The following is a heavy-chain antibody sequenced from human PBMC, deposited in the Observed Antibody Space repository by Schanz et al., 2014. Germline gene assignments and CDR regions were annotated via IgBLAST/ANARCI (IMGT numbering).Heavy chain of an antibody. V-gene: IGHV3-33*08. CDR2: MSYDGSIK. CDR3: RRANCRQKMNFDY. CDR1: GFTFSSYA. Sequence: QVQLLQFGGGVVQPGRSLRLSCAASGFTFSSYAMHWVRQAPGKGLERVAAMSYDGSIKYYGDSVKGRVTMSRDNSKNTRYLQMNGLRADDRAVYYCRRANCRQKMNFDYWGRGTLVTVSS. J-gene: IGHJ4*02. D-gene: IGHD2-21*01.